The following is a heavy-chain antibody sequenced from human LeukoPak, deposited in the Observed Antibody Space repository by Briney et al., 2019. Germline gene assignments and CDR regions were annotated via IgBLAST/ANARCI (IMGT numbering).Heavy chain of an antibody. V-gene: IGHV4-59*01. CDR1: GGSINYYY. J-gene: IGHJ6*03. CDR3: ARDSRYSDTSGYYYSHYYMDV. Sequence: KASETLSLTCTVSGGSINYYYWSWIRQPPGKGLEYIGYIYSSGSTTYNPSLKSRVTMSVDTSKNQFSLKLSSVTAADTAVYYCARDSRYSDTSGYYYSHYYMDVWGKGTTVTVSS. CDR2: IYSSGST. D-gene: IGHD3-22*01.